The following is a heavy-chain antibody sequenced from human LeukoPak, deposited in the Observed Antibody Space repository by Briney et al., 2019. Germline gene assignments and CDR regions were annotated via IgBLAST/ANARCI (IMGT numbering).Heavy chain of an antibody. CDR3: ARNNPNSSGWYSFDS. CDR1: GDSVSSNTAA. CDR2: TYYRSKWYD. J-gene: IGHJ4*02. V-gene: IGHV6-1*01. Sequence: SQTLSLTCAISGDSVSSNTAAWNWIRQSPSRGREWLGRTYYRSKWYDDYAVFVKSRIVINPDTSKNQFYLQLNSVTPEDTAVYYCARNNPNSSGWYSFDSWGQGTLVTVSS. D-gene: IGHD6-19*01.